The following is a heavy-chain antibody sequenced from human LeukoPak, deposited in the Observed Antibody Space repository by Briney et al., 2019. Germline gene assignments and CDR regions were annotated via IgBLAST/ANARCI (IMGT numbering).Heavy chain of an antibody. D-gene: IGHD6-19*01. J-gene: IGHJ4*02. CDR2: ISGSGGST. Sequence: GRSLRLSCAASGFTFSSHGMHWVRQAPGKGLEWVSAISGSGGSTYYADSVKGRFTISRDNSKNTLYLQMNSLRAEDTAVYYCAKSPVVGTSGDFDYWGQGTLVTVSS. V-gene: IGHV3-23*01. CDR3: AKSPVVGTSGDFDY. CDR1: GFTFSSHG.